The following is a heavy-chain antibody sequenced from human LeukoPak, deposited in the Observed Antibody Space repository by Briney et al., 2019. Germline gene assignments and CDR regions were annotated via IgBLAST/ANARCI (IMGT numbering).Heavy chain of an antibody. V-gene: IGHV3-30*02. CDR3: AIGPESYSEY. Sequence: GGSLRLSCAASGFTFSSYGMHWVRQAPGKGLEWVAFIRYDGSNKYYADSVKGRFTISRDNSKNTLYLQMNSLRAEDTAVYYCAIGPESYSEYLGQGALVAVCS. CDR1: GFTFSSYG. J-gene: IGHJ4*02. CDR2: IRYDGSNK.